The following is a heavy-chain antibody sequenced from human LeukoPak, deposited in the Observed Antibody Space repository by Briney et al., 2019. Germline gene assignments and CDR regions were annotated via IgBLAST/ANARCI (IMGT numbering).Heavy chain of an antibody. CDR3: AKSQGRYYYDSSGYGY. CDR1: GFTFDDYG. Sequence: GGSLRLSCAASGFTFDDYGMSWVRQAPGKGLEWVAFIRYDGSNKYYADSVKGRFTISRDNSKNTLYLQMNSLRAEDTAVYYCAKSQGRYYYDSSGYGYWGQGTLVTVSS. V-gene: IGHV3-30*02. CDR2: IRYDGSNK. J-gene: IGHJ4*02. D-gene: IGHD3-22*01.